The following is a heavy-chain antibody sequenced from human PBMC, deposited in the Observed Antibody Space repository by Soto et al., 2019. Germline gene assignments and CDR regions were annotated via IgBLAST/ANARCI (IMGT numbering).Heavy chain of an antibody. D-gene: IGHD1-20*01. Sequence: HPWGSLRLSCAVSGLTVCNYMSWVRQAPGKGLEWVSVIYSGGGTNYADSVKGRFTISRDNSKNTLYLQMNSLRAEDMAMYYCARVGWYNWNGLRYYGMDVWGQGTKVTVSS. CDR1: GLTVCNY. CDR3: ARVGWYNWNGLRYYGMDV. V-gene: IGHV3-66*01. CDR2: IYSGGGT. J-gene: IGHJ6*01.